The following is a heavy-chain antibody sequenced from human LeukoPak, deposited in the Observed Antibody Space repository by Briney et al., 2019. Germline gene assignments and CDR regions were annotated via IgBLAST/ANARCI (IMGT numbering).Heavy chain of an antibody. CDR1: GGSFSGYY. D-gene: IGHD2-15*01. V-gene: IGHV4-34*01. Sequence: SETLSLTCAVHGGSFSGYYWSWIRQPPGKGLEWIGEINHSGSTNYNPSLKSRVTISVDTSKNQFSLKLSSVTAADTAVYYCARDPLYCSGGSCYPGDYYYYYGMDVWGKGTTVTVSS. CDR3: ARDPLYCSGGSCYPGDYYYYYGMDV. CDR2: INHSGST. J-gene: IGHJ6*04.